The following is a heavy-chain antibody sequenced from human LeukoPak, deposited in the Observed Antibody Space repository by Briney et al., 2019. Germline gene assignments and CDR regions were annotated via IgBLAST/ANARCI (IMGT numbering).Heavy chain of an antibody. CDR3: ARAEGLSLPSGMDV. CDR1: GYTFTSYG. V-gene: IGHV1-18*01. Sequence: ASVKVSCKASGYTFTSYGISWVRQAPGQGLEWMGWISAYNGNTNYAQKLQGRVTMTTDTSTSTAYMELRSLRSEDTAVYYCARAEGLSLPSGMDVWGKGTTVTVSS. CDR2: ISAYNGNT. D-gene: IGHD1-26*01. J-gene: IGHJ6*03.